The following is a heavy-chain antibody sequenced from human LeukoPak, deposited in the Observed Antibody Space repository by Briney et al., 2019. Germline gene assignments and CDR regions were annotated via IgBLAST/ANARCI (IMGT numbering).Heavy chain of an antibody. CDR2: INHRGST. CDR1: GFTFSSYS. J-gene: IGHJ4*02. D-gene: IGHD2-2*01. Sequence: GSLRLSCAASGFTFSSYSMNWVRQPPGKGLEWIGEINHRGSTNYNPSLKSRVTISVDTSKNQFSLKLSSVTAADTAVYYCARLYDIVVVPAAMRSWFDYWGQGTLVTVSS. V-gene: IGHV4-34*01. CDR3: ARLYDIVVVPAAMRSWFDY.